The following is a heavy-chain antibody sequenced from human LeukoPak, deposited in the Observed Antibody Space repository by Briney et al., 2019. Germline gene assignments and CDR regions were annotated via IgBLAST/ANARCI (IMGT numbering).Heavy chain of an antibody. CDR3: VRDFYGDSYDAFDI. CDR1: GGTFSSYA. V-gene: IGHV1-69*01. Sequence: GSSVTVSCKASGGTFSSYAISWVRQAPGQGLEWMGGIIPIFGTANYAQKFQGRVTITADESTSTAYMELSSLRSEDTAVYYCVRDFYGDSYDAFDIWGQGTMVTVSS. D-gene: IGHD4-17*01. CDR2: IIPIFGTA. J-gene: IGHJ3*02.